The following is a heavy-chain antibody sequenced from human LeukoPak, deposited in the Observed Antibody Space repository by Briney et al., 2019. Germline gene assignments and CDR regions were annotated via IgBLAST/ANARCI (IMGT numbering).Heavy chain of an antibody. Sequence: GGSLRLSCAASGFTFSNYWMIWVRQAPGRGLEWVANIKQDGRDKSYVDSVKGRFTISRDNAKNSLYLQMNSLRAEDTAVYYCARARTSGDEALPGNYWGQGTLVTVSS. J-gene: IGHJ4*02. V-gene: IGHV3-7*01. CDR1: GFTFSNYW. D-gene: IGHD1-26*01. CDR2: IKQDGRDK. CDR3: ARARTSGDEALPGNY.